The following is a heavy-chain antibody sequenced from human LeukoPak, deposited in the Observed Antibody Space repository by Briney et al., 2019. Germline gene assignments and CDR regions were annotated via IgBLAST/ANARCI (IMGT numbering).Heavy chain of an antibody. D-gene: IGHD3-16*01. CDR3: ARSLGDD. Sequence: GGYLRLSCEVSGLTFSTYWMTRVRQAPGKGLEWVASINQNGREKYYVDSVKGRFTISRDNAKDSLYLQMNSLRDEDTAVYYCARSLGDDWGQGTLVTVSS. V-gene: IGHV3-7*01. J-gene: IGHJ4*02. CDR2: INQNGREK. CDR1: GLTFSTYW.